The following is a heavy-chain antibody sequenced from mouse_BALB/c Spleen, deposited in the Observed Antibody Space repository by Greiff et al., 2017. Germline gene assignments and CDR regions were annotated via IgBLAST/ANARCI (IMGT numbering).Heavy chain of an antibody. D-gene: IGHD1-1*01. CDR3: ARPYGSYFDY. J-gene: IGHJ2*01. CDR2: IDTSDSYT. V-gene: IGHV1-69*01. CDR1: GYTFTDYW. Sequence: QVQLQQPGAELVMPGASVKMSCKASGYTFTDYWMHWVKQRPGQGLEWIGAIDTSDSYTSYNQKFKGKATLTVDESSSTAYMQLSSLTSEDSAVYYCARPYGSYFDYWGQGTTLTVSS.